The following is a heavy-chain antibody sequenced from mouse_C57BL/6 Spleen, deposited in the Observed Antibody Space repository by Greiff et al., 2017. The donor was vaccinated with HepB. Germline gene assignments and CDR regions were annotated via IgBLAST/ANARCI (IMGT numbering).Heavy chain of an antibody. J-gene: IGHJ3*01. CDR1: GYTFTSYW. V-gene: IGHV1-64*01. CDR3: ARISIEDWFAY. Sequence: VQLQQPGAELVKPGASVKLSCKASGYTFTSYWMHWVKQRPGQGLEWIGMIHPNSGSTNYNEKFKSKATLTVDKSSSTAYMQLSSLTSEDSAVYYCARISIEDWFAYWGQGTLVTVSA. CDR2: IHPNSGST. D-gene: IGHD2-3*01.